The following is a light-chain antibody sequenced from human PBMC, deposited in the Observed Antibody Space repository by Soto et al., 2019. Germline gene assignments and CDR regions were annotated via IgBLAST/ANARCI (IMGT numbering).Light chain of an antibody. CDR2: DNN. V-gene: IGLV1-51*01. J-gene: IGLJ3*02. CDR3: GTWDSSLSARV. CDR1: SSSIGSNY. Sequence: QSVLTQPPSVSAAPGQKVTISCSGSSSSIGSNYVSWYQQFPGTAPKLLIYDNNKRPSGIPDPFSGSKSGTSATLGITGLQTGDEADYYCGTWDSSLSARVFGGGTKLTVL.